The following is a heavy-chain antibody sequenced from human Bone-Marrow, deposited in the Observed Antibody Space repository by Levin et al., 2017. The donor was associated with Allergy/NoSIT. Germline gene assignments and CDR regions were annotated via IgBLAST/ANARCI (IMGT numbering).Heavy chain of an antibody. D-gene: IGHD3-9*01. CDR2: ISSSGSTM. Sequence: PGESLKISCAASGFTFSDYYMSWIRQAPGKGLEWVSYISSSGSTMYYADSVKGRFTISRDNAKNSLYLQMNSLRADDTAVYYCAREAISVPGYYNRQTQTKADYWGQGTLVTVSS. J-gene: IGHJ4*02. CDR1: GFTFSDYY. CDR3: AREAISVPGYYNRQTQTKADY. V-gene: IGHV3-11*01.